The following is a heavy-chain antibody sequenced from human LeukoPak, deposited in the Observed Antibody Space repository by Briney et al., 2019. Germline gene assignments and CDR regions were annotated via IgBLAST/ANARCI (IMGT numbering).Heavy chain of an antibody. Sequence: GGSLRLSCAASGFTFSSYSMNWVRQAPGKGAEWVSSISSSSSYIYYADSVKGRFTISRDNAKNSLYLQMNSLRAEDTAVYYCATALGYCSGGSCEIDYWGQGTLVTVSS. D-gene: IGHD2-15*01. CDR2: ISSSSSYI. CDR3: ATALGYCSGGSCEIDY. CDR1: GFTFSSYS. V-gene: IGHV3-21*01. J-gene: IGHJ4*02.